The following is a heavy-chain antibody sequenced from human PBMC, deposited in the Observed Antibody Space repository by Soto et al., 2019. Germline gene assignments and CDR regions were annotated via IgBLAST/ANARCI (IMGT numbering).Heavy chain of an antibody. Sequence: SVKVSCKASGGTFSSYAISWVRQAPGQGLEWMGGIIPIFGTANYAQKFQGRVTITADESTSTAYMELSSLRSEDTAVYYCASISNFTVTNRNYYSSYGMDVWGQGTTVTVSS. CDR1: GGTFSSYA. CDR3: ASISNFTVTNRNYYSSYGMDV. J-gene: IGHJ6*02. V-gene: IGHV1-69*13. CDR2: IIPIFGTA. D-gene: IGHD4-17*01.